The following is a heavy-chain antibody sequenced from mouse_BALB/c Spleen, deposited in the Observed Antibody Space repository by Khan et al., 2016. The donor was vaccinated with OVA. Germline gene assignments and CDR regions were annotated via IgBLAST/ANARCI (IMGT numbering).Heavy chain of an antibody. J-gene: IGHJ4*01. CDR3: ARSNYYGSSLDAMDY. V-gene: IGHV1S41*01. Sequence: DLVKPGASVKLSCKASGYTFTSYWINWMKQRPGQGLECIGRIAPGSGSTYYNEMFKGTATLTVDTSSSTAYMQFSSLSSEDSAVYFCARSNYYGSSLDAMDYWGQGTSVTVSS. CDR1: GYTFTSYW. D-gene: IGHD1-1*01. CDR2: IAPGSGST.